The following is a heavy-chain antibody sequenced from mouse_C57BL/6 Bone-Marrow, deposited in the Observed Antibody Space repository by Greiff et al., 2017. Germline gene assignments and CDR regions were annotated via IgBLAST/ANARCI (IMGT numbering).Heavy chain of an antibody. Sequence: GASVKLSCKASGFTFTDYYLNWVKQRPDQGLEWTARIFPGSGNTYYNEKCKGKAPLTAEKSSSTAYTQLSSLTSEDSAVYFCARDYDGAYWGQGTLVTVSA. D-gene: IGHD2-4*01. J-gene: IGHJ3*01. V-gene: IGHV1-76*01. CDR2: IFPGSGNT. CDR3: ARDYDGAY. CDR1: GFTFTDYY.